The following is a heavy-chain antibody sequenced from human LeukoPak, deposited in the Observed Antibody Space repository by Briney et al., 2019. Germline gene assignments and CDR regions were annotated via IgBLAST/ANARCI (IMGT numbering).Heavy chain of an antibody. Sequence: ASVKVSCKASGLTFSNYGTTWVRQAPGQGLEWMGWISAYNGNTNYAQKLQGRVTMTTDTSTSTAYMELRSLTSDDTAVYYCARVGAYCTSTSCLDYWGQGTLVTVSS. V-gene: IGHV1-18*01. J-gene: IGHJ4*02. CDR1: GLTFSNYG. D-gene: IGHD2-2*01. CDR2: ISAYNGNT. CDR3: ARVGAYCTSTSCLDY.